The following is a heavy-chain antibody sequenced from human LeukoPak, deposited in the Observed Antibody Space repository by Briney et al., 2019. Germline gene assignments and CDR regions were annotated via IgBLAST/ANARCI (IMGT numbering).Heavy chain of an antibody. D-gene: IGHD5-18*01. J-gene: IGHJ6*02. V-gene: IGHV3-30-3*01. Sequence: HPGGSLRLSCAVSGFTFSSYAMHWVRQAPGKGLEWVAVISYDGSNKYYADSVKGRFTISRDNSKNTLYLQMNSLRSDDTAVYYCARGYSYGLDRYYYGMDVWGQGTTVTVSS. CDR1: GFTFSSYA. CDR3: ARGYSYGLDRYYYGMDV. CDR2: ISYDGSNK.